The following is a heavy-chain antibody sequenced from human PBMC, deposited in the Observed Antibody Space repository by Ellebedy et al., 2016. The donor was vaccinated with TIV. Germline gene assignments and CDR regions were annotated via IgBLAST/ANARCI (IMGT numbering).Heavy chain of an antibody. CDR3: VRDFRSYLDSRGWFDP. D-gene: IGHD3-22*01. J-gene: IGHJ5*02. CDR1: SYSFINYG. CDR2: ISPHKGDT. Sequence: AASVKVSCKTYSYSFINYGISWVRQVPGQGLEWMGWISPHKGDTNYARRFQDRLTMTTDTSTSTAYMELRNLTSDDTAVYYCVRDFRSYLDSRGWFDPWGQGTLVTVSS. V-gene: IGHV1-18*04.